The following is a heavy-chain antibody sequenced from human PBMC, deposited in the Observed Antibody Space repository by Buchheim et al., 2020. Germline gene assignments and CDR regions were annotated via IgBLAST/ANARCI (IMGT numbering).Heavy chain of an antibody. V-gene: IGHV3-30*04. Sequence: QVQLVESGGGVVQPGRSLRLSCAASGFTFSSYAMHWVRQAPGKGPEWVAVISYDGSNKYYADSVKGRFTISRDNSKNTRYLQMNSLRAEDTAVYYCARERASDIVVVVAASDKTSDNWFDPWGQGTL. CDR2: ISYDGSNK. J-gene: IGHJ5*02. CDR3: ARERASDIVVVVAASDKTSDNWFDP. D-gene: IGHD2-15*01. CDR1: GFTFSSYA.